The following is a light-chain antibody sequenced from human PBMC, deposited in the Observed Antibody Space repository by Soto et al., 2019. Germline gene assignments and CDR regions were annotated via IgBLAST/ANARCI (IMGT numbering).Light chain of an antibody. CDR1: SNDVGAYNY. V-gene: IGLV2-14*01. J-gene: IGLJ2*01. Sequence: HSVLTQPASVSGSPGQSITISCTGTSNDVGAYNYVSWYQHHPGKAPKLLIYEVNNRPSGVSNRFSGSKSGNTASLTISGLQAEDEADYYCSAYTRTSTLLFGGGTKLTVL. CDR3: SAYTRTSTLL. CDR2: EVN.